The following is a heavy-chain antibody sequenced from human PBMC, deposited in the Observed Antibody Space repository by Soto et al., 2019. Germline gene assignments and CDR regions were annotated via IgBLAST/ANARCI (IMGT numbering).Heavy chain of an antibody. D-gene: IGHD3-22*01. J-gene: IGHJ6*02. CDR3: AGWMQYDSSGYYPYDYYGMDV. CDR1: GFTFSSYG. CDR2: IWYDGSNK. V-gene: IGHV3-33*01. Sequence: GALRLSCAASGFTFSSYGMHWVRQAPGKGLERVAVIWYDGSNKYYADSVKGRFTISRDNSKNTLYLQMNSLRAEDTAVYYCAGWMQYDSSGYYPYDYYGMDVWGQGTTVTVSS.